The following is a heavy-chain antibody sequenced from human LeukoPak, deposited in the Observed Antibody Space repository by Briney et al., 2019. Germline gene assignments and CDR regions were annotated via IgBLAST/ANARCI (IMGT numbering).Heavy chain of an antibody. D-gene: IGHD3-22*01. CDR3: ARGPLYPYYYDSSGFSPNAFDI. CDR2: INPNSGGT. V-gene: IGHV1-2*06. J-gene: IGHJ3*02. Sequence: ASVKVSCKASGYTFTGYYMHWVLQAPGQGLEWMGRINPNSGGTNYAQKFQGRVTMTRDTSISTAYMELSRLRSDDTAVYYCARGPLYPYYYDSSGFSPNAFDIWGQGTMVTVSS. CDR1: GYTFTGYY.